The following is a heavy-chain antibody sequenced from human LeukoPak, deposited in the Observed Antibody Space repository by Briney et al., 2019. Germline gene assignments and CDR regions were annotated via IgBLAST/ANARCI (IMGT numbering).Heavy chain of an antibody. CDR2: IIPPFGTA. Sequence: GASVKVSCKASGGTFGSYVISWVRQAPGQGLEWMGGIIPPFGTAHYAQKFQGRLTITADESTSTVYMEMSSLRSEDTAMYYCAREVLEIGAIWGQGTMVTVSS. J-gene: IGHJ3*02. V-gene: IGHV1-69*13. CDR1: GGTFGSYV. CDR3: AREVLEIGAI.